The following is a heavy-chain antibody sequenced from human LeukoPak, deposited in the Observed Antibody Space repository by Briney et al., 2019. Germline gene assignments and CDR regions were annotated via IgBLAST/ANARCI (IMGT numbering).Heavy chain of an antibody. D-gene: IGHD1-26*01. CDR2: ISASGDTT. J-gene: IGHJ3*01. CDR1: GFTFSNSA. V-gene: IGHV3-23*01. Sequence: GGSLRLSCAASGFTFSNSAMTWVRQSPGKGLEWVSDISASGDTTHYADSVKGRFTISRDNSKHTLYLQMNSLRAEDTAVYYCAKSLLTTASGTGRAFDLWGQGTMVTVSS. CDR3: AKSLLTTASGTGRAFDL.